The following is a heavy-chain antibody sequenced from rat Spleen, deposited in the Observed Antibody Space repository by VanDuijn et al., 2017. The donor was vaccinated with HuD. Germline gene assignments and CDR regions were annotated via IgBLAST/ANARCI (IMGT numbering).Heavy chain of an antibody. V-gene: IGHV5-7*01. J-gene: IGHJ2*01. CDR1: GFTFSDYN. D-gene: IGHD1-1*01. CDR2: ISYDGSST. Sequence: EVQLVESGGGLVQPGRSLKLSCAASGFTFSDYNMAWVRQAPKKGLEWVATISYDGSSTYYRDSVKGRFTISRDNAKSTLYLQMDSLRSEDTATYYCARGATGLDYWGQGVMVTVSS. CDR3: ARGATGLDY.